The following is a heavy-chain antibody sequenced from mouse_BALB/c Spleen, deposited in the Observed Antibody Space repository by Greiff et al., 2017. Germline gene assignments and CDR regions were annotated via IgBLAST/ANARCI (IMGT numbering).Heavy chain of an antibody. D-gene: IGHD1-2*01. CDR1: GFNIKDTY. CDR2: IDPANGNT. Sequence: EVQLQQSGAELVRPGALVKLSCKASGFNIKDTYMHWVKQRPEQGLEWIGRIDPANGNTKYDPKFQGKATITADTSSNTAYLQLSSLTSEDTAVYYCARGTTATPFAYWGQGTLVTVSA. V-gene: IGHV14-3*02. J-gene: IGHJ3*01. CDR3: ARGTTATPFAY.